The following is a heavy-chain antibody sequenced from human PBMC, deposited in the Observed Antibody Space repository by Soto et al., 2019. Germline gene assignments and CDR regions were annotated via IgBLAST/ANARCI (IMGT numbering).Heavy chain of an antibody. V-gene: IGHV3-43*01. CDR2: ITWDGLNK. CDR1: GFSFGDFT. CDR3: AADSDLDY. Sequence: GGSLRLSCAASGFSFGDFTMHWVRQSPGKGLEWVSLITWDGLNKYYADSVKGRFTISRDNTKNSLFLQMNSLRPEDTAFYYCAADSDLDYWGQGTLVTVSS. J-gene: IGHJ4*02.